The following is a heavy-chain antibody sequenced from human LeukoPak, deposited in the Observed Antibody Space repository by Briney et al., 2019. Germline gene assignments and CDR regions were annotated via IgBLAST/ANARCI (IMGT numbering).Heavy chain of an antibody. Sequence: PSETLSLTCAVYGGSFSGYCWSWIRQPPGKGLEWIGEINHSGSTNYNPSLKSRVTISVDTSKNQFSLKLSSVTAADTAVYYCARELGYCSGDSCSFYYYIDVWGKGTTVTISS. J-gene: IGHJ6*03. CDR3: ARELGYCSGDSCSFYYYIDV. CDR1: GGSFSGYC. V-gene: IGHV4-34*01. CDR2: INHSGST. D-gene: IGHD2-15*01.